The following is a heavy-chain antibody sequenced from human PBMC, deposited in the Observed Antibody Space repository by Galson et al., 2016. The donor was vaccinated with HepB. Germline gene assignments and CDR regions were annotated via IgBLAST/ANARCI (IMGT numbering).Heavy chain of an antibody. V-gene: IGHV4-59*08. J-gene: IGHJ5*02. CDR3: ARLVGSSWYKWFDP. Sequence: SETLSLTCAVSGGSISSYYWSWIRQPPGKGLEWIGYIYSSGSTNYNPSLKSRVTISVDTSKNQFSLNLRSVTATDTAVYYCARLVGSSWYKWFDPWGQGTLVTVSS. CDR1: GGSISSYY. CDR2: IYSSGST. D-gene: IGHD6-13*01.